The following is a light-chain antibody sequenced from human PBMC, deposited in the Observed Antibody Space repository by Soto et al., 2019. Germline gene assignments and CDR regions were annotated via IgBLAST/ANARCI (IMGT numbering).Light chain of an antibody. CDR3: GTWDINLDTVV. CDR1: SSNIGGNY. CDR2: DNH. Sequence: QSVLTQPPSVSAAPGQRVTISCSGSSSNIGGNYVSWYQVVPRTAPKLLIYDNHKRHSGVPDRFSGSKSGTSATLGIADLHAGDEAHYHCGTWDINLDTVVFGGGTQLTVL. V-gene: IGLV1-51*01. J-gene: IGLJ2*01.